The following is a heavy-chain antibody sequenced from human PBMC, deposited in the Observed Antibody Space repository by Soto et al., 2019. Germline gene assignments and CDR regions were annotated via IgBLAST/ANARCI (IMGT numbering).Heavy chain of an antibody. CDR2: ISVNNGNT. Sequence: ASVKVSCKAFDYTFTSYGITWVRQAPGQGLEWMGWISVNNGNTNYAQKFQGRVTMTTDTSTNTAYMELWTLRSDDTASYYCARAFTYGSYWYFDLWGRGTLVTSPQ. V-gene: IGHV1-18*01. CDR1: DYTFTSYG. CDR3: ARAFTYGSYWYFDL. D-gene: IGHD3-10*01. J-gene: IGHJ2*01.